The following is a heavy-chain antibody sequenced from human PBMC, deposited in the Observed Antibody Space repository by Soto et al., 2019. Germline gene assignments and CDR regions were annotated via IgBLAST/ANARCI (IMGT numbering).Heavy chain of an antibody. CDR2: SDQSGNT. Sequence: QVQLQESGPGLVKPSGTLSLTCAVSGVSISSHDCWTWVRQPPGKGLEWIGESDQSGNTNYNSSLESRVTISVDKSKNQFSLKLTSVTAADTAVYYCATRDSSRFYWGQGTLVTVSS. D-gene: IGHD6-13*01. CDR3: ATRDSSRFY. V-gene: IGHV4-4*02. CDR1: GVSISSHDC. J-gene: IGHJ4*02.